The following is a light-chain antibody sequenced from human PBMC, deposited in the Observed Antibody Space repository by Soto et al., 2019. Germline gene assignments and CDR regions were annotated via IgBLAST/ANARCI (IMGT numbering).Light chain of an antibody. CDR2: GAS. Sequence: EVVLTQSPGTLSSSPGEGATLSCRASQSVSSSYLAWYQQKPGQAPRLLIYGASSRAAGIPDRFSGSESGADFTLTISRLEPEDFAVYYCQQYDNSPSTFGQGTKVESK. V-gene: IGKV3-20*01. J-gene: IGKJ1*01. CDR1: QSVSSSY. CDR3: QQYDNSPST.